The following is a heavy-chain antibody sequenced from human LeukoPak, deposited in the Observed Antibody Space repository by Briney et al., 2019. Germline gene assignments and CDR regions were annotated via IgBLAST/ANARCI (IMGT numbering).Heavy chain of an antibody. D-gene: IGHD5/OR15-5a*01. CDR2: INHSGST. J-gene: IGHJ4*02. CDR1: GGSFSGYF. Sequence: SETLSLTCAVYGGSFSGYFWSWIRRPPGRGLEWIGEINHSGSTNYNPPLKSRVTISVDTSKSQFSLTLTSVTAADTAVYYCARGSGVDRASSVSGYLDHWGQGTRVTVSS. V-gene: IGHV4-34*01. CDR3: ARGSGVDRASSVSGYLDH.